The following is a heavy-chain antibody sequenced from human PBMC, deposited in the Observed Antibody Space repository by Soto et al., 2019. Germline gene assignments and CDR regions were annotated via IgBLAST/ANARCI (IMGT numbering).Heavy chain of an antibody. J-gene: IGHJ6*02. D-gene: IGHD6-13*01. Sequence: SETLSLTCAVSSGSISSSNWWSWVRQPPGKGLEWIGDIYHSGSTNYNPSLKSRVTISVDTSKNQFSLKLSSVTAADTAVYYYARYSSSWSRTFDYGMDVWGQGTTVTVSS. CDR2: IYHSGST. V-gene: IGHV4-4*02. CDR3: ARYSSSWSRTFDYGMDV. CDR1: SGSISSSNW.